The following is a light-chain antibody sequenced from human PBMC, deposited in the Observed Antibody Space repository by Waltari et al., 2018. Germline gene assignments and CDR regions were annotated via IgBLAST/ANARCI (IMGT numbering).Light chain of an antibody. J-gene: IGLJ2*01. V-gene: IGLV2-14*03. Sequence: QSALTQPASVSGSPGQSITISCTGSSRDLGGEDSVSWYEDHPGQAPKVIIYDVNKRPSGVSDRFSGSKSGNTASLTISGLQAEDEATFYCSSQSTKNGVIFGGGTKVTVL. CDR3: SSQSTKNGVI. CDR1: SRDLGGEDS. CDR2: DVN.